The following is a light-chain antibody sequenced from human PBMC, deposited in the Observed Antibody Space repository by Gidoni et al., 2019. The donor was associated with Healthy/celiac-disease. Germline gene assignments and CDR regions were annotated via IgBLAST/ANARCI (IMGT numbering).Light chain of an antibody. Sequence: IHMTQSPSSLSASVGDRVTITCRASQSISSYLNWYQQKPGKAPKLLIYAASSLQSGVPSRFSGSGSGTEFTLTISSLQPEDFATYYCQQSYSTPRTFGQXTKLEIK. CDR2: AAS. CDR3: QQSYSTPRT. CDR1: QSISSY. J-gene: IGKJ2*01. V-gene: IGKV1-39*01.